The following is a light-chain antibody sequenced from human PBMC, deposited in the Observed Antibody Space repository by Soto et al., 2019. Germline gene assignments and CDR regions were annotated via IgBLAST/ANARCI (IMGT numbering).Light chain of an antibody. J-gene: IGLJ1*01. CDR1: SSDVGEYDY. CDR3: CSYAGSPYV. CDR2: DVS. V-gene: IGLV2-11*01. Sequence: QSALTQPRSVSGSPGQSVTISCTGTSSDVGEYDYVSWYQQHPGKAPKLMIFDVSERPSGVPDRFSGSKTGNTASLTISGLQDEDEADYYCCSYAGSPYVFGTGTKVTVL.